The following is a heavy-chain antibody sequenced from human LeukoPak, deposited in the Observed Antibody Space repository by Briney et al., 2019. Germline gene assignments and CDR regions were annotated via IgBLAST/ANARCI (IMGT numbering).Heavy chain of an antibody. J-gene: IGHJ3*01. CDR2: LTGSGQTT. V-gene: IGHV3-23*01. Sequence: GGSLRLSCVASGFTFRSYPMTWVRQVPGKGLEWVASLTGSGQTTQYADSAKGRFTISRDNSKSTLFLQMNSLRAEDTAVYFCTRDSALLGVAFDLWGQGTVVTVSS. CDR1: GFTFRSYP. D-gene: IGHD2-15*01. CDR3: TRDSALLGVAFDL.